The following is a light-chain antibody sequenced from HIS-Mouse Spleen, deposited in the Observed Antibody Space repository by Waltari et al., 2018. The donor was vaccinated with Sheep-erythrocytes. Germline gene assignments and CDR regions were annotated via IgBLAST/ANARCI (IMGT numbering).Light chain of an antibody. Sequence: DIQMTQSPSSLSASVRDRVTITFRASQSISSYLNWYQQKPGQAPKLLIYAASSLQSGVPSRFSGSGSGTDFTLTISSLQPEDFATYYCQQSYSTPQFTFGPGTKVDIK. CDR3: QQSYSTPQFT. J-gene: IGKJ3*01. V-gene: IGKV1-39*01. CDR2: AAS. CDR1: QSISSY.